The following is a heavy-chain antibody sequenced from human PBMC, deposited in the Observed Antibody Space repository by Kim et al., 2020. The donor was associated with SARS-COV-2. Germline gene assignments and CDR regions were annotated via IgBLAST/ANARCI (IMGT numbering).Heavy chain of an antibody. CDR2: IDPSGGVT. D-gene: IGHD2-2*01. V-gene: IGHV3-23*01. CDR1: GFTFSSYT. CDR3: AKSIPSTRYFDS. Sequence: GGSLRLSCAASGFTFSSYTLSWVRQTPGTGLEWVSDIDPSGGVTYYADSVKGRFIISRDNSKNTLCLQMSSLRAEDTAVYYCAKSIPSTRYFDSWGQGILVTVSS. J-gene: IGHJ4*02.